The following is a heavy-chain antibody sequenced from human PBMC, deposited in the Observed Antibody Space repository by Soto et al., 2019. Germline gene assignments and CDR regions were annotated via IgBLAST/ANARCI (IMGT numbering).Heavy chain of an antibody. J-gene: IGHJ4*01. D-gene: IGHD6-13*01. CDR1: GGSISGYY. CDR2: IYYSGST. CDR3: SRSPRSIAAGGIDF. V-gene: IGHV4-59*01. Sequence: SETLSVTCTGSGGSISGYYWSWIRQPPGKGLEWIGYIYYSGSTSYNPSLKSRLTISVDTSKNQFSLRLPSVTAADTAVYYCSRSPRSIAAGGIDFWGQGLLVT.